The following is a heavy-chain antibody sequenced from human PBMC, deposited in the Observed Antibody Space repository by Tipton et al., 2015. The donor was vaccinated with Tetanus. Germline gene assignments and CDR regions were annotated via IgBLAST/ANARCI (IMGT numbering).Heavy chain of an antibody. J-gene: IGHJ3*02. CDR1: GFAFSAYA. D-gene: IGHD1-14*01. CDR3: VRGGEPKPPFGI. Sequence: SLRLSCAASGFAFSAYAVHWVRQAPGKGLEWVAVISYDGSDIFYAESVKGRFTISRDNSKNTLYLQMNSLRAEDTAVYFCVRGGEPKPPFGIWGQGTMVTVSS. CDR2: ISYDGSDI. V-gene: IGHV3-30*04.